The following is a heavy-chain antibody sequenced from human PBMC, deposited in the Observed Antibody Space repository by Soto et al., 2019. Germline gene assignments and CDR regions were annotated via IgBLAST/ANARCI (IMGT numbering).Heavy chain of an antibody. J-gene: IGHJ5*02. D-gene: IGHD2-8*01. CDR3: ARWWMYASRFDP. V-gene: IGHV4-4*02. CDR1: AGSISSSNW. Sequence: SETLSLTCAVSAGSISSSNWWSWVRQPPGKGLEWIGYIYHSGSTYYNPSLKSRVTISVDRSKNQFSLKLSSVTAADTAVYYCARWWMYASRFDPWGQGTLVT. CDR2: IYHSGST.